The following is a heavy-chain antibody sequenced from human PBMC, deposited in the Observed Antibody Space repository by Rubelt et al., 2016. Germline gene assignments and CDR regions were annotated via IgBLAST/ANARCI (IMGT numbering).Heavy chain of an antibody. V-gene: IGHV3-66*01. Sequence: EVQLVESGGGLVQPGGSLRLSCAASGFTFSSNWMHWVRQVPGKGLEWVPIINRDGRTYYTDPVKGRLTISRDNSKNTLYLQMNSLRVEDTALYDCARGDFDYWGQGTLVTVSS. CDR3: ARGDFDY. CDR2: INRDGRT. CDR1: GFTFSSNW. J-gene: IGHJ4*02.